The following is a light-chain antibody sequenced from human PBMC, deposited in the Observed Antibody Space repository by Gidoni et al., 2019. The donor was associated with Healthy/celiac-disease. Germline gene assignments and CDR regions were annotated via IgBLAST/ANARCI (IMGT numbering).Light chain of an antibody. CDR3: QQYYSTPWT. CDR1: QSVLYSSNNKNY. Sequence: DIVMTQSPDSLAVSLGERATINCKSSQSVLYSSNNKNYLAWYQQKPGQPPKLLIYGASTRESGVPDRVSGSGSGTDFTLTISSLQDEDVAVYYWQQYYSTPWTFGQGTKVEIK. J-gene: IGKJ1*01. CDR2: GAS. V-gene: IGKV4-1*01.